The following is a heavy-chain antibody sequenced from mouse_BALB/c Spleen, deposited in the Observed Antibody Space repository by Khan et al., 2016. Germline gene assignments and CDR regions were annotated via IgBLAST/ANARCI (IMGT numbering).Heavy chain of an antibody. CDR3: AREPFYGNGAMDY. CDR2: IRNKANGYTT. J-gene: IGHJ4*01. Sequence: EVELVESGGGLVQPGGSLRLSCATSGFTFTDYYMSWVRQPPGKALEWLGFIRNKANGYTTEYSASVKGRFTISRDNSQSILYLQMNTLRAEDSATYYCAREPFYGNGAMDYWGQGTSVTVSS. CDR1: GFTFTDYY. D-gene: IGHD2-10*01. V-gene: IGHV7-3*02.